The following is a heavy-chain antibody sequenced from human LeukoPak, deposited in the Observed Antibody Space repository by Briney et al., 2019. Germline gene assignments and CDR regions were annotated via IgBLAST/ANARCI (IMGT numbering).Heavy chain of an antibody. J-gene: IGHJ4*02. CDR3: AKAGCSSTSCYLGY. CDR1: GFTFSSYA. CDR2: ISWNSGSI. D-gene: IGHD2-2*01. Sequence: GGSLRLSCAASGFTFSSYAMHWVRQAPGKGLEWVSGISWNSGSIGYADSVKGRFTISRDNAKNSLYLQMNSLRAEDTALYYCAKAGCSSTSCYLGYWGQGTLVTVSS. V-gene: IGHV3-9*01.